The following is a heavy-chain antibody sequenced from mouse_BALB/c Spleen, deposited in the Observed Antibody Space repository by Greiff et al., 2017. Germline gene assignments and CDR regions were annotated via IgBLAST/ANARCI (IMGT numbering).Heavy chain of an antibody. CDR3: ARVGLYDGYYYAMDY. V-gene: IGHV3-6*02. J-gene: IGHJ4*01. Sequence: EVKLRESGPGLVKPSQSLSLTCSVTGYSITSGYYWNWIRQFPGNKLEWMGYISYDGSNNYNPSLKNRISITRDTSTNQFFLKLNSVTTEDTATYYCARVGLYDGYYYAMDYWGQGTSVTVSS. CDR2: ISYDGSN. D-gene: IGHD2-3*01. CDR1: GYSITSGYY.